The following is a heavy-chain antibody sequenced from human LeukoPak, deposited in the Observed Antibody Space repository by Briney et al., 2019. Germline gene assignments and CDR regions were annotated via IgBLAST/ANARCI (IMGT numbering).Heavy chain of an antibody. J-gene: IGHJ4*02. V-gene: IGHV4-4*07. Sequence: SETLSLTCTVSGGSISSYYWSWIRQPAGKGLEWIGRIYTSGSNNYNPSLKSRVTMSVDTSKNQFSLKLSSVTAADTAVYYCAREADYYDSSGYYYYFDYWGQGTLVTVSS. D-gene: IGHD3-22*01. CDR1: GGSISSYY. CDR2: IYTSGSN. CDR3: AREADYYDSSGYYYYFDY.